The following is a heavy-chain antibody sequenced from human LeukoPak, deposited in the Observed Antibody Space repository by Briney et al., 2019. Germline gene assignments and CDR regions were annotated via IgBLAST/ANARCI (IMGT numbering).Heavy chain of an antibody. CDR3: VRSDDFWSGYYGY. V-gene: IGHV4-59*01. CDR1: GGSISSYY. Sequence: KTSETLSLPCTVSGGSISSYYWSWIRQPPGKGLEWIGYIYYSGSTNYNPSLKSRVTISVDTSKNQFSLKLSSVTAADTAVYYCVRSDDFWSGYYGYWGQGTLVTVSS. CDR2: IYYSGST. J-gene: IGHJ4*02. D-gene: IGHD3-3*01.